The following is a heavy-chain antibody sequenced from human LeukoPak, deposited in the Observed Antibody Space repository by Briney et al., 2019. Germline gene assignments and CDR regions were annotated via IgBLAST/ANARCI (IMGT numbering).Heavy chain of an antibody. V-gene: IGHV4-39*01. J-gene: IGHJ5*02. CDR3: AKRVGATIFDP. D-gene: IGHD1-26*01. CDR2: IYYSGST. CDR1: GGSISSSSYY. Sequence: SETLSLTCTVSGGSISSSSYYWGWIRQPPGKGLEWIGSIYYSGSTYYNPSLKSRVTISVDTSKNQFSLKLSSVTAADTAVYHCAKRVGATIFDPWGQGTLVTVSS.